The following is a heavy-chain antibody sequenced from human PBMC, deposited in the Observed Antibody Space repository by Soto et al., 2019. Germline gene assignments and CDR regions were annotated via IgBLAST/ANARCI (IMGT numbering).Heavy chain of an antibody. D-gene: IGHD3-22*01. J-gene: IGHJ4*02. Sequence: GGSLRLSCAASGFTFSSYAMSWVRQAPGKGLEWVSAISGSGGSTYYADSVKGRFTISRDNSKNTLYLQMNSLRAEDTAVYYCASWDDSSGYYYFDYWGQGTLVTVSS. V-gene: IGHV3-23*01. CDR2: ISGSGGST. CDR3: ASWDDSSGYYYFDY. CDR1: GFTFSSYA.